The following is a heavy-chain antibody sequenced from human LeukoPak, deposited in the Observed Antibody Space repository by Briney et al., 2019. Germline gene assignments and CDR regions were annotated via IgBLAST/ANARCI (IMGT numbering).Heavy chain of an antibody. Sequence: SETLSLTCAVYGGSFSGYYWSWIRQPPGKGLEWIGEINHSGSTNYNPSLKSRVTISVGTSKNQFSLKLSSVTAADTAVYYCAIRGRGMDVWGQGTTVTVSS. CDR2: INHSGST. CDR3: AIRGRGMDV. J-gene: IGHJ6*02. CDR1: GGSFSGYY. V-gene: IGHV4-34*01. D-gene: IGHD1-14*01.